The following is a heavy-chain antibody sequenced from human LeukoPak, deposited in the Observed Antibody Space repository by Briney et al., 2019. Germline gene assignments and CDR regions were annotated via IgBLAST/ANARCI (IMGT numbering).Heavy chain of an antibody. CDR2: ISRIGSTK. V-gene: IGHV3-48*03. Sequence: GGSLRLSCAASGFTFRSYEMNWVRQAPGKGLEWVLYISRIGSTKHYADSVKGRFTISRDNAKDSLYQQMNSLRAEDTAVYNCARLGSYRGTSMAYFDLWGRGTLVTVSS. D-gene: IGHD1-26*01. CDR3: ARLGSYRGTSMAYFDL. J-gene: IGHJ2*01. CDR1: GFTFRSYE.